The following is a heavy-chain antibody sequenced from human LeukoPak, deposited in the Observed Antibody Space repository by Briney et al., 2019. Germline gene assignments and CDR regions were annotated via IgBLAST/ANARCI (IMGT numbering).Heavy chain of an antibody. J-gene: IGHJ4*02. V-gene: IGHV3-33*06. CDR1: GFTFSSYG. Sequence: PGRSLRLSCAASGFTFSSYGMHWVRQAPGKGLEWVAVIWYDGSNKYYADSVKGRFTISRDNSKNTLYLQMNSLRAEDTAVYYCAKDGDYYDSSGYPDYWGQGTLVTVSS. D-gene: IGHD3-22*01. CDR2: IWYDGSNK. CDR3: AKDGDYYDSSGYPDY.